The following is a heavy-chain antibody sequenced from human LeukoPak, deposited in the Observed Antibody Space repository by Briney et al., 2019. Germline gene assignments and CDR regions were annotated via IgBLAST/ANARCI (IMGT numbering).Heavy chain of an antibody. CDR1: GYNFISYD. V-gene: IGHV1-8*03. Sequence: ASVXVSCKASGYNFISYDINWVRQATGQGLEWMGWMNPNSGDTAYAQKFQGRLTITRDTSISTFYMELSSLKSEDTAVYYCAREAVFGVLYDWGQGSLVAVSS. CDR2: MNPNSGDT. J-gene: IGHJ4*02. D-gene: IGHD3-3*01. CDR3: AREAVFGVLYD.